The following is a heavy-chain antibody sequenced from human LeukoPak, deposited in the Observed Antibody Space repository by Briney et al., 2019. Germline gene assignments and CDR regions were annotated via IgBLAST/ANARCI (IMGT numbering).Heavy chain of an antibody. D-gene: IGHD3-22*01. J-gene: IGHJ4*02. CDR1: GYTFTSYD. CDR3: ARAPGLVSYYDSSGYYYSGDFDY. V-gene: IGHV1-8*01. CDR2: MNPNSGNT. Sequence: GASVKVSCKXSGYTFTSYDINWVRQVTRQGLEWMGWMNPNSGNTGYAQKFQGRVTMTRNTSISTAYMELSSLRSEDTAVYYCARAPGLVSYYDSSGYYYSGDFDYWGQGTLVTVSS.